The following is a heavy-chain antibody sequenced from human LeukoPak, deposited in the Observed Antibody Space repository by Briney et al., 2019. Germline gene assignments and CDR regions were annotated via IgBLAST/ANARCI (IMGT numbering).Heavy chain of an antibody. D-gene: IGHD6-19*01. Sequence: GGSLRLSCAASGFTVSSKYLSWVRQAPGKGLEWVSVIYSGGSTYYADSVKGRFTIARDNSKNTLYLQMNSLRAEDTAVYYCASPRLVPLDAFDLWGQGTMVTVSS. J-gene: IGHJ3*01. CDR3: ASPRLVPLDAFDL. CDR2: IYSGGST. CDR1: GFTVSSKY. V-gene: IGHV3-66*01.